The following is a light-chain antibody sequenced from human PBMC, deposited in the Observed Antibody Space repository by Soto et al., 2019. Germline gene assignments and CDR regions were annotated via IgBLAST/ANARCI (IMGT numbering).Light chain of an antibody. J-gene: IGKJ5*01. CDR2: SAV. V-gene: IGKV1-39*01. Sequence: DIQMTQSPSSLSASIGDRVTITCRASQFISGYLNWYQQKPGKAPKLLIYSAVSLQGGVPARFSGHVYGTDFNLTISRLQPEDVATFYCILCCSNLITFGPGTLLEIK. CDR3: ILCCSNLIT. CDR1: QFISGY.